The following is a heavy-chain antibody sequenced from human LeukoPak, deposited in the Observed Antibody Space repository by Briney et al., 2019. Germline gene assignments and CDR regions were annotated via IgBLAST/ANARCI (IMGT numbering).Heavy chain of an antibody. CDR1: GFTFSNYW. V-gene: IGHV3-7*01. CDR2: IKQDGSER. Sequence: PGGSLRLSCAASGFTFSNYWITWVRQAPGKGLEWVANIKQDGSERNYVDSVRGRFTIPRDNAKNSLYLQMSSLRGEDTAVYYCVRDPIVGGNSGIDHWGQGTLVTVSS. CDR3: VRDPIVGGNSGIDH. D-gene: IGHD4-23*01. J-gene: IGHJ4*02.